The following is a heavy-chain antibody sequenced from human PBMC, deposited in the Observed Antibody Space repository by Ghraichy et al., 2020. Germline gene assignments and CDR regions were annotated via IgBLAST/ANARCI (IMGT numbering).Heavy chain of an antibody. CDR3: VRDLSLPTYHSGSGYYY. D-gene: IGHD3-10*01. CDR2: ISYDGNNK. CDR1: GFTFSSYD. Sequence: GGSLRLSCAASGFTFSSYDMHWVRQAPGKGLEWVALISYDGNNKYYADSVKGRLTISRDNSKNTLFLQMNSLRAEDTAVYYCVRDLSLPTYHSGSGYYYWGQGTLVTVSS. V-gene: IGHV3-33*05. J-gene: IGHJ4*02.